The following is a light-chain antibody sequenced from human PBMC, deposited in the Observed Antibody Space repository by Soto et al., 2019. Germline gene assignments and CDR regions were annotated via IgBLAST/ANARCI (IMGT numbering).Light chain of an antibody. CDR3: QHYGRSPIT. Sequence: EIVLTQSPGTLSVSPGEIATLSCRASQSVNSRLAWYQHKPGQAPRLLISGASSRATGIPDRFSGSGSATDFTLTISRLEPEDFALYYCQHYGRSPITLGQGTRLEIK. J-gene: IGKJ5*01. CDR1: QSVNSR. V-gene: IGKV3-20*01. CDR2: GAS.